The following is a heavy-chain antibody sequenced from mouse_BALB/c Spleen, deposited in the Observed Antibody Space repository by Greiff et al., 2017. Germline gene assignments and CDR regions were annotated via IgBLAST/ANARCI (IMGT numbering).Heavy chain of an antibody. CDR1: GYTFTSYW. V-gene: IGHV1S81*02. J-gene: IGHJ3*01. CDR3: ARDDYDEGAWFAY. Sequence: QVQLQQSGAELVKPGASVKLSCKASGYTFTSYWMHWVKQRPGQGLEWIGEINPSNGRTNYNEKFKSKATLTVDKSSSTAYMQLSSLTSEDSAVYYCARDDYDEGAWFAYWGQGTLVTVSA. CDR2: INPSNGRT. D-gene: IGHD2-4*01.